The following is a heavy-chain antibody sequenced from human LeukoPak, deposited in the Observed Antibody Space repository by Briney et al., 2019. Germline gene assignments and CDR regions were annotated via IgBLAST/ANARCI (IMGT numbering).Heavy chain of an antibody. CDR1: GFTFDDYS. J-gene: IGHJ3*02. CDR3: ARERRGIDRAFDI. D-gene: IGHD2/OR15-2a*01. V-gene: IGHV3-9*01. CDR2: ISWNSGSI. Sequence: PGGSLRLSCAASGFTFDDYSMHWVRQAPGKGLEWVSGISWNSGSIGYADSVKGRFTISRDNAKNSLYLQMNRLRSDDTAVYYCARERRGIDRAFDIWGQGTMVTVSS.